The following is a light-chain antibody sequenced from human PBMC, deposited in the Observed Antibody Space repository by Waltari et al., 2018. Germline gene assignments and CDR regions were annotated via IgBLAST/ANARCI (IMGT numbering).Light chain of an antibody. Sequence: QSALTQPASVSGSPGQSITISCTGTSSDVGGYNYVPWYQQHPGKAPKLMIYAVSKRPSGISTRFSVSKSDNTASLTISGLQAEDEADYYCSSYTISSALGVFGGGTKLTVL. J-gene: IGLJ3*02. CDR2: AVS. CDR1: SSDVGGYNY. CDR3: SSYTISSALGV. V-gene: IGLV2-14*03.